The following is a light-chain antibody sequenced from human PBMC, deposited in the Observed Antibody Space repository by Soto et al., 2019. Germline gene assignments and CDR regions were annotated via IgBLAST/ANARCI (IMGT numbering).Light chain of an antibody. Sequence: TLMTQSPATLSVSPGARATLYCRASQTISSSLAWYQQKPGQAPRLLIFGASPRATGVPARFSGGGSGKLFTLTISSLQSEDFGVYYCQQYNTWPWTFGQGNKV. J-gene: IGKJ1*01. CDR2: GAS. CDR1: QTISSS. V-gene: IGKV3-15*01. CDR3: QQYNTWPWT.